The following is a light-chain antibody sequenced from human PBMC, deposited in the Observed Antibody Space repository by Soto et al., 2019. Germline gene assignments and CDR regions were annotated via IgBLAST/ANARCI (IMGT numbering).Light chain of an antibody. J-gene: IGKJ5*01. CDR2: AAS. CDR3: QQSYGTPIT. CDR1: QSISSY. Sequence: DIQMTQSPSSLSASVGDRFTITGLASQSISSYLNWYQQKPGKAPKLLIYAASSLQSGVPSRFSGSGSGTDFTLTISSLQPEDFATYYCQQSYGTPITFGQGTRLEI. V-gene: IGKV1-39*01.